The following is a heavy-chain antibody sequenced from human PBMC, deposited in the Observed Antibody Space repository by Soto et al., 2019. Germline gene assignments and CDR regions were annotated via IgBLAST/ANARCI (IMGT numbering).Heavy chain of an antibody. V-gene: IGHV1-69*12. Sequence: QVQLVQSGAEVKKPESSVKVSCKAPGGTFSTYAISWVRQAPGQGLEWMGGIIPMFGTANYAQRFQDRVTITADESTNTVYMELSSLRSEDTAVYFCASXIQLWLRRINNGYSGWGQGTLVTVSS. D-gene: IGHD5-18*01. CDR3: ASXIQLWLRRINNGYSG. CDR1: GGTFSTYA. CDR2: IIPMFGTA. J-gene: IGHJ4*02.